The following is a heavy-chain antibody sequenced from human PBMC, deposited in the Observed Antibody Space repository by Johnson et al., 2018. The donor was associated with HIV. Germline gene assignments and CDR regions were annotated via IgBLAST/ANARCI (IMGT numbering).Heavy chain of an antibody. CDR1: GFTVSSNY. CDR3: GSLGDGHQKGAFEI. D-gene: IGHD3-16*01. J-gene: IGHJ3*02. Sequence: VQLVESGGGVVQPGRSLRLSCAASGFTVSSNYMSWVRQAPGKGLEWVASINHDVSAIQYADSVKGRFTISRDNAKRSLFLQMNSLRVEDTAVYFCGSLGDGHQKGAFEICGHGTMVTVSS. CDR2: INHDVSAI. V-gene: IGHV3-7*01.